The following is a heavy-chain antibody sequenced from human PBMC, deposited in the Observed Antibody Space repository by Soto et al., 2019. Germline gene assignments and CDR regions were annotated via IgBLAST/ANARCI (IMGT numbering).Heavy chain of an antibody. Sequence: SETLSLTCAVYGGSFSGYYWSWIRQPPGKGPEWIGEINHSGSTNYNPSPKSRVTISVDTSKNQFSLKLSSVTAADTAVYYCARGFRRRYFDYWGQGTLVTVSS. CDR3: ARGFRRRYFDY. V-gene: IGHV4-34*01. D-gene: IGHD3-10*01. CDR1: GGSFSGYY. CDR2: INHSGST. J-gene: IGHJ4*02.